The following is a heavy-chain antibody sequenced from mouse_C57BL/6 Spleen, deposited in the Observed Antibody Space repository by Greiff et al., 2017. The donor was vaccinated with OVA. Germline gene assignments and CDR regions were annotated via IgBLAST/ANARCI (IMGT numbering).Heavy chain of an antibody. D-gene: IGHD2-3*01. CDR3: ARARVYDAGDY. CDR2: IDPSDGDT. J-gene: IGHJ4*01. Sequence: VQLQQPGAELVMPGASVKLSCKASGYTFTSYWMHWVKQRPGQGLEWIGEIDPSDGDTNYNQKFKGKSTLTVDKSSSTAYMQLSSLTSEDSAVYYCARARVYDAGDYWGQGTSVTVSS. CDR1: GYTFTSYW. V-gene: IGHV1-69*01.